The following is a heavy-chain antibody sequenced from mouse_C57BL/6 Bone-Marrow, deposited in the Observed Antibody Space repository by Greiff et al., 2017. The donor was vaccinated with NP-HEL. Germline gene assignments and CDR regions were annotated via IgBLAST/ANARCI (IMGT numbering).Heavy chain of an antibody. CDR2: ISYDGSN. D-gene: IGHD1-1*02. CDR3: ARAGLLRWYYFDY. CDR1: GYSITSGYY. J-gene: IGHJ2*01. Sequence: EVKLVESGPGLVKPSQSLSLTCSVTGYSITSGYYWNWIRQFPGNKLEWMGYISYDGSNNYNPSLKNRISITRDTSKNQFFLKLNSVTTEDTATYYCARAGLLRWYYFDYWGQGTTLTVSS. V-gene: IGHV3-6*01.